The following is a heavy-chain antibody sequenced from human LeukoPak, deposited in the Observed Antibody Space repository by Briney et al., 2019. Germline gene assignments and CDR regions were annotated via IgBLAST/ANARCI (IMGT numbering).Heavy chain of an antibody. CDR2: IKQDGSEK. Sequence: GGSLRLSCAASGFTFSSYWMSWVRQAPGKGLEWVANIKQDGSEKYYVDSVKGRFTISRDNAKNSLYLQMDSLRAEDTALYYCAKGAGPFNDYGDWRPSETPNEFDYWGQGTLVTVSS. J-gene: IGHJ4*02. CDR1: GFTFSSYW. V-gene: IGHV3-7*03. CDR3: AKGAGPFNDYGDWRPSETPNEFDY. D-gene: IGHD4-17*01.